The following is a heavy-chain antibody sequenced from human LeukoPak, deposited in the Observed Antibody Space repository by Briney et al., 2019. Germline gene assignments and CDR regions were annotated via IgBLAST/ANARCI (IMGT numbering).Heavy chain of an antibody. V-gene: IGHV1-2*02. D-gene: IGHD3-9*01. J-gene: IGHJ4*02. CDR1: GYTFSGYY. Sequence: ASVKVSCKASGYTFSGYYIHWVRQAPGQGLEWMGWINPNTGGTKYAQRFQDRVTMTRDTSISTAYMEVSRLRYDDTAVYYCARSPHILAGENFDYWGQGTLLTVSS. CDR2: INPNTGGT. CDR3: ARSPHILAGENFDY.